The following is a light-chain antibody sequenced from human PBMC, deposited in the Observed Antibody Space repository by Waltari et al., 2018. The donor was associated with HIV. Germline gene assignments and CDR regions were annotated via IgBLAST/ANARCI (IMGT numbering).Light chain of an antibody. CDR1: SSDVGGYNF. V-gene: IGLV2-11*01. CDR3: CSYAGSYTFEGV. J-gene: IGLJ2*01. CDR2: DVS. Sequence: QSALTQPRSVSGSPGQSVTISCTGTSSDVGGYNFFSWYQQHPGKAPKLMIHDVSKRPSGVPDRFSGSKSGNTASLTISGLQAEDEADYYCCSYAGSYTFEGVFGGGTKLTVL.